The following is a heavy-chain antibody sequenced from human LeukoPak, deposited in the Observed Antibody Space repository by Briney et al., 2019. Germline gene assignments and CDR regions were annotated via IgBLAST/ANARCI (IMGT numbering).Heavy chain of an antibody. CDR1: GGTFSSYA. J-gene: IGHJ4*02. V-gene: IGHV1-8*03. CDR3: ARGTRYCSSTSCSYYFDH. D-gene: IGHD2-2*01. CDR2: MNPNSGNT. Sequence: ASVKVSCKASGGTFSSYAISWVRQATGQGLEWMGWMNPNSGNTGYAQKFQGRVTITRNTSISTAYMELSSLRSEDTAVYYCARGTRYCSSTSCSYYFDHWGQGTLVTVSS.